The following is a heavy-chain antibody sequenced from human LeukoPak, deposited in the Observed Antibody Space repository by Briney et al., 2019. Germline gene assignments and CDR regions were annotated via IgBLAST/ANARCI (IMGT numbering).Heavy chain of an antibody. J-gene: IGHJ4*02. D-gene: IGHD4-23*01. CDR1: GFTFSNTW. V-gene: IGHV3-15*01. CDR3: VTPLRWELSSDY. Sequence: NPGGSLRLSCAASGFTFSNTWMTWVRQTPGRGLEWVAFFRTTTDGGTGEYAAPVKGRFTISRDVSINTLFLQMSSLKIEDTAVYYCVTPLRWELSSDYWGQGTLVTVSS. CDR2: FRTTTDGGTG.